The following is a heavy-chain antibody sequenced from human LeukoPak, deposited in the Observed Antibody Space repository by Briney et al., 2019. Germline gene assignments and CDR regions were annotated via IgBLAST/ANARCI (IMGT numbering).Heavy chain of an antibody. V-gene: IGHV4-61*01. J-gene: IGHJ4*02. D-gene: IGHD4-17*01. CDR3: ANLYGDTIKFDY. CDR2: IYYSGST. Sequence: SETLSLTCTVSGGSVSSGSYYWSWIRQPPGKGLEWIGYIYYSGSTNYNPSLKSRVTISVDTSKNQLSLKLSSVTAADTAVYYCANLYGDTIKFDYWGQGTLVTVSS. CDR1: GGSVSSGSYY.